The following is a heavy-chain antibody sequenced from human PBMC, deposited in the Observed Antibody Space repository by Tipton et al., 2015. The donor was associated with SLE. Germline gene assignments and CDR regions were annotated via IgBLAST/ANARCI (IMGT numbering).Heavy chain of an antibody. CDR3: ARGRDLLTGYPLDI. J-gene: IGHJ4*02. CDR1: GDSISNDNYF. CDR2: INYSGTT. D-gene: IGHD3-9*01. Sequence: TLSLTCTISGDSISNDNYFWGWIRQPPGKGLELIGNINYSGTTYYNPSLKTRVTISVDTPKIQFSLRLTSMTAADTAVYYCARGRDLLTGYPLDIWGQGTLVTVSS. V-gene: IGHV4-39*01.